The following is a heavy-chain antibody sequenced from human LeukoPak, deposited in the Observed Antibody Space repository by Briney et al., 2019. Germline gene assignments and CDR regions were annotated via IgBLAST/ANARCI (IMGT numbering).Heavy chain of an antibody. V-gene: IGHV4-34*01. CDR1: GFTISSYE. J-gene: IGHJ4*02. CDR3: ARWAPGYYDSSGENLDY. D-gene: IGHD3-22*01. Sequence: PGGSLRLSCAASGFTISSYEMNWVRQAPGKGLEWVGSIYHSGSTNYNPSLKSRVTISVDTSKNQFSLKLSSATAADTAVYYCARWAPGYYDSSGENLDYWGQGTLVTVSS. CDR2: IYHSGST.